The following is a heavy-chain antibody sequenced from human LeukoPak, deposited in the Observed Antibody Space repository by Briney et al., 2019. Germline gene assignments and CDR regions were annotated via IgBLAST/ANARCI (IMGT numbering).Heavy chain of an antibody. V-gene: IGHV3-21*01. Sequence: GGSLRLSCAASGFTFSSYSLNWVRQAPGKGLEWVSSISGSSSYIYYADSVKGRFTISRDNAKNSLYLQMNSLRAEDTAVYYCAELGITMIGGVWGKGTTVTISS. CDR2: ISGSSSYI. CDR3: AELGITMIGGV. CDR1: GFTFSSYS. D-gene: IGHD3-10*02. J-gene: IGHJ6*03.